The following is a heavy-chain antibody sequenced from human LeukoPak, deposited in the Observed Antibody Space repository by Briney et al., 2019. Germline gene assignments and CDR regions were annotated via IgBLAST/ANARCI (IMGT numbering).Heavy chain of an antibody. CDR1: GGTFSSYA. V-gene: IGHV1-69*05. J-gene: IGHJ6*03. CDR3: ARGPYYGSGSYYVHYYYMDV. CDR2: IIPIFGTA. D-gene: IGHD3-10*01. Sequence: GASVKVSCKASGGTFSSYAISWVRQAPGQGLEWMGGIIPIFGTANYAQKFQGRVTMTRNTSISTAYMELSSLRSEDTAVYYCARGPYYGSGSYYVHYYYMDVWGKGTTVTISS.